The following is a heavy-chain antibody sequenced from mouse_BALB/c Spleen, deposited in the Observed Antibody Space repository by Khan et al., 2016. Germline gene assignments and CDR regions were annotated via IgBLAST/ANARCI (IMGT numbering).Heavy chain of an antibody. CDR2: IRLKSNNYAT. V-gene: IGHV6-6*02. J-gene: IGHJ3*01. CDR1: GFTFSNYW. Sequence: EVKLEESGGGLVQPGGSIPLSCVSSGFTFSNYWMHWVRQSPEKGLEWVAEIRLKSNNYATHYAESVKGRFTISRDDSKSSVYLQMNNLRAEDTGIYYCTTGFAYWGQGTLVTVSA. CDR3: TTGFAY.